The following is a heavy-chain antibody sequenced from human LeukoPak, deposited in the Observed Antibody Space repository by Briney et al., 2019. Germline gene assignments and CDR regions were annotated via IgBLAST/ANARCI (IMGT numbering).Heavy chain of an antibody. CDR3: ARADYDILTGYLGGNAFDI. V-gene: IGHV4-30-4*01. CDR2: IYYSGST. CDR1: GGSISSGDYY. J-gene: IGHJ3*02. D-gene: IGHD3-9*01. Sequence: SETLSLTCTVSGGSISSGDYYWSWIRQPPGKGLGWIGNIYYSGSTYYNPSLKSRVTISVDTSKNQFSLKLSSVTAADTAVYYCARADYDILTGYLGGNAFDIWGQGTMVTVPS.